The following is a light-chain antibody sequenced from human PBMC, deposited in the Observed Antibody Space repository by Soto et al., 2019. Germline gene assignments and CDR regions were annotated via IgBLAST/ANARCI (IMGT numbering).Light chain of an antibody. CDR1: QSVGSY. Sequence: EIVLTQSPATLALSPGERATLSCRASQSVGSYLAWYQQKPGQAPRLLIYDASNRATGIPARFSGSGSGTDFSLTISSLEPEDFAVYHCQQRSNWPLTFGGGSKVEIK. J-gene: IGKJ4*01. CDR2: DAS. CDR3: QQRSNWPLT. V-gene: IGKV3-11*01.